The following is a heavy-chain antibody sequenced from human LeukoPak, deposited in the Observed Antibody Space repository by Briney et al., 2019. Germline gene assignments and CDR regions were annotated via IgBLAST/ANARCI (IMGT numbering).Heavy chain of an antibody. CDR1: GGSISSYY. Sequence: SETLSLTCTVSGGSISSYYWSWLRQSAGKGLEWIGRMYSSGSTNYNPSLKSPVTMSVDTSKNQFSLKLSSVTAADTAVYFCARDGPDAYYDFWSGYARSLYYFDYWGQGTLVTVSS. J-gene: IGHJ4*02. V-gene: IGHV4-4*07. CDR2: MYSSGST. CDR3: ARDGPDAYYDFWSGYARSLYYFDY. D-gene: IGHD3-3*01.